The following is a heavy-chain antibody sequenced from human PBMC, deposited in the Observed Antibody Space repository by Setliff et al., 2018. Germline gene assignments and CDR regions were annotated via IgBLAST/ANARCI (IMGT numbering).Heavy chain of an antibody. CDR2: ISGSGGST. D-gene: IGHD2-2*01. CDR1: GFTFSSYA. J-gene: IGHJ5*02. CDR3: AKDRGVVPAAILPYNWFDP. V-gene: IGHV3-23*01. Sequence: LRLSCAASGFTFSSYAMSWVRQAPGKGLEWVSAISGSGGSTYYADSVKGRFTISRDNSKNTLYLQMNSLRAEDTAVYYCAKDRGVVPAAILPYNWFDPWGQGTLVTVSS.